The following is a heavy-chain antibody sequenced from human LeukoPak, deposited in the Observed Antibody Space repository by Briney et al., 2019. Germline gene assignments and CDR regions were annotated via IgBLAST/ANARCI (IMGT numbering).Heavy chain of an antibody. CDR1: GFTSANHG. CDR2: LSSNGNNE. J-gene: IGHJ4*02. V-gene: IGHV3-30*03. Sequence: GGSLRLSCAATGFTSANHGMHWVRQAPGKGLEWVAVLSSNGNNEFYADSVKGRFTISRDNSKSTLYLQMNSLTIEDTAVFYCARVLSGSGYLSPLDHWGQGTLVTVSS. D-gene: IGHD5-12*01. CDR3: ARVLSGSGYLSPLDH.